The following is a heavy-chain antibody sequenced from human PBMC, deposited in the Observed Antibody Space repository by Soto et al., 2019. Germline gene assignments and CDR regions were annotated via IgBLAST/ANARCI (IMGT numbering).Heavy chain of an antibody. CDR3: AKGMTAVTTIQAFDV. CDR2: IYYSGST. D-gene: IGHD4-17*01. Sequence: PSETLSLTCTVSDGSISSSLYYWAWIRQPPGKGLEWIGSIYYSGSTYYNPSLQSRVTISVDPSKNQFSLKLSSVTAADPAVYFFAKGMTAVTTIQAFDVWGHGAMVTVSS. J-gene: IGHJ3*01. V-gene: IGHV4-39*01. CDR1: DGSISSSLYY.